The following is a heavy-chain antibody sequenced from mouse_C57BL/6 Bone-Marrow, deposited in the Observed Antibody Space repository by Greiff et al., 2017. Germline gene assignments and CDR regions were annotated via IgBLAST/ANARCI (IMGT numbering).Heavy chain of an antibody. CDR1: GFTFSSYT. D-gene: IGHD1-1*01. CDR3: ARQVTTVLATKYFDV. J-gene: IGHJ1*03. Sequence: EVKLVESGGGLVKPGGSLKLSCAASGFTFSSYTMSWVRQTPEKRLQWVAAISGGGGNTYYPASVQGRFTISRDNDKNILYLQMSSLKSEDTTLYYCARQVTTVLATKYFDVWGTGTTVTVSS. CDR2: ISGGGGNT. V-gene: IGHV5-9*01.